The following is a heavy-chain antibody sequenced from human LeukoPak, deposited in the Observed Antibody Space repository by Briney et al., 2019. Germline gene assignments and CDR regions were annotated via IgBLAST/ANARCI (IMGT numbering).Heavy chain of an antibody. V-gene: IGHV2-5*02. CDR1: GFSPGTSGLR. CDR2: IYWDDDK. Sequence: SLPTPVKPPQQPMVTCTVSGFSPGTSGLRVSCIRQPPGKALEGLVIIYWDDDKRYSTSLKSRLTITKDTSKNQVVLTMTNMDPVDTAAYYCAHRRRSNWFDPWGQGTLLTVSS. CDR3: AHRRRSNWFDP. J-gene: IGHJ5*02.